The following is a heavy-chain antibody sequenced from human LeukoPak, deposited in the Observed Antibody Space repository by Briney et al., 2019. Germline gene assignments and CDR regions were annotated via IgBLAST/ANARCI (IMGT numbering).Heavy chain of an antibody. V-gene: IGHV3-21*01. CDR3: ARGGITMIVY. CDR1: GFTFSSYE. D-gene: IGHD3-22*01. Sequence: PGGSLRLSCAASGFTFSSYEMNWVRQAPGKGLEWVSSISSSSSYIYYADSVKGRFTISRNNAKNSLYLQMDSLGAEDTAVYYCARGGITMIVYWGQGTLVTVSS. J-gene: IGHJ4*02. CDR2: ISSSSSYI.